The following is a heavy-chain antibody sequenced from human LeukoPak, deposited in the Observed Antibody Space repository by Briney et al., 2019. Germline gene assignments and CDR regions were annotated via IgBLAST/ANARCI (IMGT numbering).Heavy chain of an antibody. CDR3: ARHTTFDP. J-gene: IGHJ5*02. Sequence: SETLSLTCTVSGGSISSSYWSWIRQPPGKGLEWIGHIYCSGSTTYNPSLKSRVTISIDASKKFFSLKLNSVTAADTAVYYCARHTTFDPWGQGILVTVSS. CDR2: IYCSGST. CDR1: GGSISSSY. D-gene: IGHD1-1*01. V-gene: IGHV4-59*01.